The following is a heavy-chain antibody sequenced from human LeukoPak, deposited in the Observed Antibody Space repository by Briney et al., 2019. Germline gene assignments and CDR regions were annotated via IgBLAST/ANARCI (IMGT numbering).Heavy chain of an antibody. CDR3: ATAAIDY. J-gene: IGHJ4*02. Sequence: ASVKVSCKVSGYTFTDYYMHWVQQAPGKGLEWMGLADPEDGETIYAEKLQGRVTITADTSTDTAYMELSSLRSEDTAVYYFATAAIDYWGQGTLVTVSS. CDR1: GYTFTDYY. CDR2: ADPEDGET. V-gene: IGHV1-69-2*01.